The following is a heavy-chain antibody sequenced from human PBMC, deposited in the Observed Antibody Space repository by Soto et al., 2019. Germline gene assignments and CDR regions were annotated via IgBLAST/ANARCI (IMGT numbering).Heavy chain of an antibody. J-gene: IGHJ6*02. CDR1: GGSVSSGGYY. Sequence: QVQLQESGPGLVKPSQTLSLTCTVSGGSVSSGGYYWSWIRQHPGKGREWIGYIYYSGSTYYNPSLKSRVTLSVDTSKNQFSLKLSSVTAADTAVYYCARSAYGSGISGMDVWGQGTTVTVSS. V-gene: IGHV4-31*03. CDR2: IYYSGST. D-gene: IGHD3-10*01. CDR3: ARSAYGSGISGMDV.